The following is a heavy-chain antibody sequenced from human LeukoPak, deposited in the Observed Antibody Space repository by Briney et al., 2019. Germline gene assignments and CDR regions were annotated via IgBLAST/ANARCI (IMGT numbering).Heavy chain of an antibody. CDR2: IYYSGST. V-gene: IGHV4-59*11. CDR3: ARESHSSGYLNAFDI. CDR1: GGSLSSHH. D-gene: IGHD3-22*01. Sequence: SEALSLTCTVSGGSLSSHHWSWIRQPPGKGLEWIGYIYYSGSTNYNPSLKSRVTISVDTSKNQFSLKLSSVTAADTAVYYCARESHSSGYLNAFDIWSQGTMVTVSS. J-gene: IGHJ3*02.